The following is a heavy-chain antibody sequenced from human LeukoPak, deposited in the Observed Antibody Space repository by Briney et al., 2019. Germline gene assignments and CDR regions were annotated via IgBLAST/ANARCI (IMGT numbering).Heavy chain of an antibody. Sequence: GGSLRLSCAASGFNFNNAWMNWVRQAPGQGLEWVANIKQDGSEKHYVDSVKGRFTISRDNAKNSLYLQMNSLRAEDTAVYYCARDRQIAYWGQGTLVTVSS. V-gene: IGHV3-7*01. CDR2: IKQDGSEK. CDR1: GFNFNNAW. J-gene: IGHJ4*02. CDR3: ARDRQIAY.